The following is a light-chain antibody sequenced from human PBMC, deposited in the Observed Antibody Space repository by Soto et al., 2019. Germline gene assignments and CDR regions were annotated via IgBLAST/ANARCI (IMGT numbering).Light chain of an antibody. CDR2: GAS. V-gene: IGKV3-20*01. Sequence: EIVLTQSSDTLSLSPGERATLSCRASQSVSSDYLVWYQQKPGLPPRLLIYGASRRATGIPDRFSGSGSGTDFILTISRLEPEDFAVYYCQHYDNTPPSVTFGPGTKVDIK. CDR1: QSVSSDY. J-gene: IGKJ3*01. CDR3: QHYDNTPPSVT.